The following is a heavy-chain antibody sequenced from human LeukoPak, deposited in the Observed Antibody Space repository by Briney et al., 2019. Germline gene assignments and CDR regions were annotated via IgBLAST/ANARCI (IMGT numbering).Heavy chain of an antibody. J-gene: IGHJ6*02. Sequence: SETLSLTCTVSGGSISSSSYYWSWIRQPPGKGLEWIGEINHSGSTNYNPSLKSRVTISVDTSKNQFSLKLSSVTAADTAVYYCAVHTSEKEGGMDVWGQGTTVTVSS. V-gene: IGHV4-39*07. D-gene: IGHD2-21*01. CDR1: GGSISSSSYY. CDR2: INHSGST. CDR3: AVHTSEKEGGMDV.